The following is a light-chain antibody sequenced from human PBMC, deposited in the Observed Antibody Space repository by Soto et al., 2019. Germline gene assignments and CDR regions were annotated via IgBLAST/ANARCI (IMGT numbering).Light chain of an antibody. CDR1: QSVNNNY. CDR3: QQYNNLPPT. CDR2: DAS. Sequence: EIVLTQSAGTLSLSPGERATLSCRTSQSVNNNYLAWYQQKPGQAPRLLIYDASNRATGIPARFSGSGSGTDFTLTISSLQSEDSAFYYCQQYNNLPPTFGQGTKVDI. V-gene: IGKV3D-20*02. J-gene: IGKJ1*01.